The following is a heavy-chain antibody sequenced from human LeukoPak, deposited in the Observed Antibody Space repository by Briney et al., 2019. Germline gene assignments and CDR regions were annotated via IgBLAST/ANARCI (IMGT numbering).Heavy chain of an antibody. V-gene: IGHV1-2*06. D-gene: IGHD1-26*01. CDR2: ITPNSGDA. CDR1: GYTFTANY. Sequence: ASVKVSCKASGYTFTANYIHWMRLAPGQGLERMGRITPNSGDAVYAQNFQGRVTMTTDTSISTAYMELSSLRSDDTAVYYCARDRVGAVNPDSWGQGTLVTVSS. CDR3: ARDRVGAVNPDS. J-gene: IGHJ4*02.